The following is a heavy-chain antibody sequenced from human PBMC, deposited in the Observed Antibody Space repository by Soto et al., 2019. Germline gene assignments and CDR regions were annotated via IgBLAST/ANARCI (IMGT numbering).Heavy chain of an antibody. J-gene: IGHJ4*02. Sequence: GGSLRLSCAASGFTFSSYGMHWVRQAPGKGLEWVAVIWYDGSNKYYADSVKGRFTISRDNSKNTLYLQMNSLRAEATDVYYCARDLGSRGCLDYWGQGTLVTVSS. CDR2: IWYDGSNK. V-gene: IGHV3-33*08. CDR1: GFTFSSYG. D-gene: IGHD1-26*01. CDR3: ARDLGSRGCLDY.